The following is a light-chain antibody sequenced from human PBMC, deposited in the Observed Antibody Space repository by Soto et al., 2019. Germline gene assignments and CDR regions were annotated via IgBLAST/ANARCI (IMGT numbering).Light chain of an antibody. V-gene: IGKV3-15*01. Sequence: ETVMTQSPATLSVSPGERATLSCRASQSVYGNLAWYQQKPGQAPRLLIYGASTRATGLPARFSGSGSGTEFTLTISSLQSEDFAVYYCQQYQSSPLTFGGGTKVEI. J-gene: IGKJ4*01. CDR3: QQYQSSPLT. CDR1: QSVYGN. CDR2: GAS.